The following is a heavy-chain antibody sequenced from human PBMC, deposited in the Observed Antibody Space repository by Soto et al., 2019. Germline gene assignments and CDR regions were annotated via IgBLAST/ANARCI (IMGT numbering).Heavy chain of an antibody. D-gene: IGHD2-15*01. CDR3: ARAYCTGGTCSGVDY. CDR2: ISGSGDAT. CDR1: GFTFTTFA. J-gene: IGHJ4*02. Sequence: GGSLRLSCAASGFTFTTFAMRWVRQAPGEGLEWVSGISGSGDATYYTDSVKGRFTISRDNSKNTLYLEMNSLRAEDTATYYCARAYCTGGTCSGVDYWGQGTLVTVSS. V-gene: IGHV3-23*01.